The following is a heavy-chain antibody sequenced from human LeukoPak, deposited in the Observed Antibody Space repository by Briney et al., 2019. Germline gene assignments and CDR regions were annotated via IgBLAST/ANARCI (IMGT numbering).Heavy chain of an antibody. CDR3: ARVQWLYSSLENYYYYYGMDV. CDR2: INPNSGGT. CDR1: EYTFTGYY. D-gene: IGHD6-19*01. J-gene: IGHJ6*02. Sequence: ASVKVSCKASEYTFTGYYMHWVRQAPGQGLEWMGWINPNSGGTNYAQKFQGRVTMTRDTSISTAYMELSRLRSDDTAVYYCARVQWLYSSLENYYYYYGMDVWGQGTTVTVSS. V-gene: IGHV1-2*02.